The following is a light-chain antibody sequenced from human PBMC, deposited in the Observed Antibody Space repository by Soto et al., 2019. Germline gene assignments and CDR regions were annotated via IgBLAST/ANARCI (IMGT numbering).Light chain of an antibody. V-gene: IGLV1-44*01. J-gene: IGLJ2*01. Sequence: QSVLTQPPSASGTPGQRVTISCSGSSSNIGSNTVDWFQQPPGTAPKLLIYNNNQRPSGVPDRFSGSKSGTSAPLAISGLQSEDEAEYYCAAWDDSLNVVVFGGGTKLTVL. CDR3: AAWDDSLNVVV. CDR2: NNN. CDR1: SSNIGSNT.